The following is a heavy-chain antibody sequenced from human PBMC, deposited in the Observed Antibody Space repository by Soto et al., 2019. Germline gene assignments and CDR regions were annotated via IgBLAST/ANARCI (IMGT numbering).Heavy chain of an antibody. V-gene: IGHV1-69*04. Sequence: GASVKVSCKASGGTFSSYAIHWVRQAPGQGLEWLGKIIPSYDRTNYAQKFQGRVTVTADTYTTTAYMELSSLRSDDAAVYYCARDPSNDYGDDTFDYWGQGTLVTVSS. D-gene: IGHD4-17*01. CDR3: ARDPSNDYGDDTFDY. CDR1: GGTFSSYA. J-gene: IGHJ4*02. CDR2: IIPSYDRT.